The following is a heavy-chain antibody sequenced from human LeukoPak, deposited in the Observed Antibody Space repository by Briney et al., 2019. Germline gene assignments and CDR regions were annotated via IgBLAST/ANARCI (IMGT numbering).Heavy chain of an antibody. CDR1: GGSISSGGYS. CDR2: IYHSGST. D-gene: IGHD3-9*01. Sequence: SETLSLTCAVSGGSISSGGYSWSWIRQPPGKGLEWIGYIYHSGSTYYNPSLKSRVTISVDRSKNQFSLKLSSVTAADTAVYYCARAGSYYDILTGSNWFDPWGQGTLVTVSS. J-gene: IGHJ5*02. CDR3: ARAGSYYDILTGSNWFDP. V-gene: IGHV4-30-2*01.